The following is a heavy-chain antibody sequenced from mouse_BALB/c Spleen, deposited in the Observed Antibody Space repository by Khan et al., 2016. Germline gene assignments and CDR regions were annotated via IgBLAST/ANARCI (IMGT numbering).Heavy chain of an antibody. CDR3: ARRDDLYYFNY. Sequence: EVQLQESGPGLVKPSQSLSLTCTVTGYSITSDYAWNWIRQFPGNKLEWMGYISYSGSTSYNPSFKSRISITRDTSKNQSFLQLNSVTTEDTATYYCARRDDLYYFNYWGQGTTLTVSS. CDR1: GYSITSDYA. J-gene: IGHJ2*01. CDR2: ISYSGST. V-gene: IGHV3-2*02. D-gene: IGHD2-4*01.